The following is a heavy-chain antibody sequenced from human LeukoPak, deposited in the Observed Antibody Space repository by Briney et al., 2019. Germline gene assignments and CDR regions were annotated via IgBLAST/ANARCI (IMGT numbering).Heavy chain of an antibody. V-gene: IGHV3-21*01. CDR1: GGSISSYY. D-gene: IGHD7-27*01. CDR3: ARDPPGAHFDY. J-gene: IGHJ4*02. Sequence: ETLSLTCTVSGGSISSYYWSWIRQPPGKGLEWVSYISSSSSNIFYADSFKGRFTISRDNAQNSLYLQMNSLRVEDTAVYYCARDPPGAHFDYWGQGTLVTVSS. CDR2: ISSSSSNI.